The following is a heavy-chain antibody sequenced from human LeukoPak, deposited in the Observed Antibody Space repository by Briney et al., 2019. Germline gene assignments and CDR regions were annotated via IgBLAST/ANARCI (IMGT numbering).Heavy chain of an antibody. Sequence: XXWIRQPPXXGLXWIVYIYYSGSTYYNPSLKSRLTISGDTSKNQFSLRLSSVTAADTAVYYCARGTWSSSIDYWGQGTLVTVSS. CDR3: ARGTWSSSIDY. V-gene: IGHV4-30-4*01. J-gene: IGHJ4*02. CDR2: IYYSGST. D-gene: IGHD6-6*01.